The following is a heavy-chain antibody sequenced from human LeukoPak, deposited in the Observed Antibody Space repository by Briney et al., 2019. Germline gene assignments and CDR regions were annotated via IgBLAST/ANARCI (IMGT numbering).Heavy chain of an antibody. V-gene: IGHV3-53*05. CDR3: ARDGRGVVVPAAINHYYYGMDV. CDR2: IYGGGNI. D-gene: IGHD2-2*02. J-gene: IGHJ6*02. CDR1: GFTFSSNY. Sequence: GGSLRLSCAASGFTFSSNYMNWVRQAPGKGLEWVSVIYGGGNIYYADSVKGRFTISRDNSKNTLYLQMNSLRAEDTAVYYCARDGRGVVVPAAINHYYYGMDVWGQGTTVTVSS.